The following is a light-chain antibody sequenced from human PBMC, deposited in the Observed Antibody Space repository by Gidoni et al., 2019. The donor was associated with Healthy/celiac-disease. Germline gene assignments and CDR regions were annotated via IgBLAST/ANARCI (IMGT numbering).Light chain of an antibody. CDR3: QQYGSSFLT. Sequence: EIVLTQSPGTLSLSPGERATLSCRASQSVSSSYLAWDQQKPGQAPRLLIDGASSRATGIPDRFSGSGSGTDFTLTISRLEPEDLAVYYCQQYGSSFLTFGGGTKVEIK. V-gene: IGKV3-20*01. CDR1: QSVSSSY. J-gene: IGKJ4*01. CDR2: GAS.